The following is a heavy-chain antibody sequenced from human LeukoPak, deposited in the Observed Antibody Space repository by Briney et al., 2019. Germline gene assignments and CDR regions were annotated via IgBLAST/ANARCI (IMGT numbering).Heavy chain of an antibody. V-gene: IGHV3-66*01. Sequence: GGSLRLSCAASEFSVGSNYMTWVRQAPGKGLEWVSLIYSGGSTYYADSVKGRFTISRDNSKNTLYLQMNSLRAEDTAVYYCARGRGIAAAGRGDPWGQGTLVTVSS. CDR3: ARGRGIAAAGRGDP. J-gene: IGHJ5*02. CDR1: EFSVGSNY. CDR2: IYSGGST. D-gene: IGHD6-13*01.